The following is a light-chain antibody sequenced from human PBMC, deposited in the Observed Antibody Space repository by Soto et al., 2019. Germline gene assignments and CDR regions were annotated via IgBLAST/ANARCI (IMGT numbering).Light chain of an antibody. V-gene: IGKV3-20*01. CDR1: QGVSGNY. Sequence: ESVLTQSPATLSLSPGERATLSCRASQGVSGNYLAWYQQKPGQAPRLLIYGASSWAAGVPDRFRGSGSGTEFTLTISSLEPEDFAVYYCLDYGSSTFTFGPGTKVDIK. CDR2: GAS. J-gene: IGKJ3*01. CDR3: LDYGSSTFT.